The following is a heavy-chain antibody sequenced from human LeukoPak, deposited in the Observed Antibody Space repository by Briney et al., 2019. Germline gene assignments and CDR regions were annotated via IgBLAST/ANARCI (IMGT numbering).Heavy chain of an antibody. D-gene: IGHD3-22*01. J-gene: IGHJ4*02. CDR2: IKPDGSGK. CDR1: GFTFSPHW. Sequence: PGGSLRLSCAASGFTFSPHWMSWVRQAPGKGLEWVASIKPDGSGKYYVDSVKGRFTISRDNAKNALYLQLNSLRAGDTAVYFCVRLGDSSGYYDYWGQGTLVTVSS. V-gene: IGHV3-7*01. CDR3: VRLGDSSGYYDY.